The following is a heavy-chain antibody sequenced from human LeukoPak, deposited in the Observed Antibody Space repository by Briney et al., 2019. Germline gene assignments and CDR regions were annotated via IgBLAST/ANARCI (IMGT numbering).Heavy chain of an antibody. D-gene: IGHD3/OR15-3a*01. Sequence: PSETLSLTCTVSGGSINSHYWSWIRQPPGKGLGCIGHIYYTGSTYYKPSLESRVTISVDTAKNQISLKLSSVTAADTAVYYCARYEEFSTGYSASSPRHYFDHWGQGTLVTVSS. V-gene: IGHV4-59*11. J-gene: IGHJ4*02. CDR1: GGSINSHY. CDR2: IYYTGST. CDR3: ARYEEFSTGYSASSPRHYFDH.